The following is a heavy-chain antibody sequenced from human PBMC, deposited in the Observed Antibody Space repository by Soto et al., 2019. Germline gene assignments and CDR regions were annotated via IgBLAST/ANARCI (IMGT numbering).Heavy chain of an antibody. Sequence: PGGSLRLSCAASGLTFSSYSMNWVRQAPGKGLEWVSYISSSSSTIYYADSVKGRFTISRDNAKNSLYLQMNSLRDEDTAVYYCAREKKRWLQTNAFDIWGQGTMVTVSS. D-gene: IGHD5-12*01. J-gene: IGHJ3*02. V-gene: IGHV3-48*02. CDR3: AREKKRWLQTNAFDI. CDR2: ISSSSSTI. CDR1: GLTFSSYS.